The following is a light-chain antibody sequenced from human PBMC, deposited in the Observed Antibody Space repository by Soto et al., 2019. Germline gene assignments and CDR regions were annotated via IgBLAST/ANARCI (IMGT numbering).Light chain of an antibody. CDR1: QGISSY. J-gene: IGKJ1*01. CDR2: AAS. Sequence: IQLTQSPSSLSASLGDRVTITCRASQGISSYLAWYQQKPGKAPKLLIYAASTLQSGVPSRFSGSGSGTDFTLTISSLQPDDFATYYCQQYNSYSPWTFGQGTKVDIK. V-gene: IGKV1-9*01. CDR3: QQYNSYSPWT.